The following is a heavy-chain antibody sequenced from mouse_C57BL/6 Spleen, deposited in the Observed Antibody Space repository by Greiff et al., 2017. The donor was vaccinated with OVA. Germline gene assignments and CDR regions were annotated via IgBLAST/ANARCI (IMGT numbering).Heavy chain of an antibody. D-gene: IGHD4-1*01. Sequence: VQLQQPGAELVRPGSSVKLSCKASGYTFTSYWMDWVKQRPGQGLEWIGNIYPSDSETHYNQKFKDKATLTVDKSSSTAYMQLSSLTSEDSAVYYCARKLDYFDYWGQGTTLTVSS. J-gene: IGHJ2*01. CDR3: ARKLDYFDY. CDR1: GYTFTSYW. CDR2: IYPSDSET. V-gene: IGHV1-61*01.